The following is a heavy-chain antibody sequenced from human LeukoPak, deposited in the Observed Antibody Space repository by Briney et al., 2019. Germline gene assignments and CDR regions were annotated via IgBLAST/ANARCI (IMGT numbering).Heavy chain of an antibody. CDR1: GFSLSSYW. CDR3: ARIEDRGAAFDS. J-gene: IGHJ4*02. CDR2: TNPDGRTT. D-gene: IGHD2-15*01. V-gene: IGHV3-74*01. Sequence: GGSLRLSCVASGFSLSSYWMHWVRQAPGEGLLWVARTNPDGRTTTYADSVKGRFTISRDNANNVLFLQMNSLRVEDTAVYYCARIEDRGAAFDSWGQGTRVTVSS.